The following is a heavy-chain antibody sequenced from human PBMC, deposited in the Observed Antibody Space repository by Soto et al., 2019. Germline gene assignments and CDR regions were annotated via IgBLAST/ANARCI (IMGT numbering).Heavy chain of an antibody. V-gene: IGHV3-23*01. CDR2: ISGSGGST. CDR1: GFTFSSYA. J-gene: IGHJ4*02. Sequence: EVQLLESGGGLVQPGGCLRVSCAASGFTFSSYAMSWVRQAPGKGLEWVSAISGSGGSTYYADSVKGRFTISRDNYKNTLYLQMNSLRAEDTAVYYCAKNVDTAPDHFDYWGQGTLVTVSS. D-gene: IGHD5-18*01. CDR3: AKNVDTAPDHFDY.